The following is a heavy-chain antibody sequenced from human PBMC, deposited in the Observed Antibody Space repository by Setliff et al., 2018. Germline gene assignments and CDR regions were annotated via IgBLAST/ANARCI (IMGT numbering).Heavy chain of an antibody. CDR3: ARDRSAYNYGLDV. V-gene: IGHV4-59*01. CDR2: VYYTGTT. Sequence: SETLSLTCTVSGGSINNYYWSWIRQAPGKGLEWVGYVYYTGTTNYSPSLKGRVIISVDASKNRLSLQLNSVTPADTAVYYFARDRSAYNYGLDVWGQGTTVTAP. CDR1: GGSINNYY. J-gene: IGHJ6*02.